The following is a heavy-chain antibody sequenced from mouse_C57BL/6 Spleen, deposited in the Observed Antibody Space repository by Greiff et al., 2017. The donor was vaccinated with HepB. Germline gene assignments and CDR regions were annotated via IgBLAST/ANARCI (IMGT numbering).Heavy chain of an antibody. CDR3: ARPLTTVTTTRFAY. V-gene: IGHV5-6*01. CDR1: GFTFSSYG. D-gene: IGHD2-4*01. Sequence: EVQVVESGGDLVKPGGSLKLSCAASGFTFSSYGMSWVRQTPDKRLEWVATISSGGSYTYYPDSVKGRYTISRDNAKNTLYLQMSSLKSEDTAMYYGARPLTTVTTTRFAYWGQGTLVTVSA. J-gene: IGHJ3*01. CDR2: ISSGGSYT.